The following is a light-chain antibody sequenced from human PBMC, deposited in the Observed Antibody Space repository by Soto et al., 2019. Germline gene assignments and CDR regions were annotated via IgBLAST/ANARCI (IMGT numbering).Light chain of an antibody. CDR3: QHYSVFPLA. V-gene: IGKV1-5*03. J-gene: IGKJ4*01. Sequence: DIPMTQFPSTLSASVGDRVTITCRASESISSWLAWYQQKPGKAPKILIYKASNLQSGVPSRFTGSGSGTEFTLTISSLQPDDFATYYCQHYSVFPLAFGGGTKVEIK. CDR1: ESISSW. CDR2: KAS.